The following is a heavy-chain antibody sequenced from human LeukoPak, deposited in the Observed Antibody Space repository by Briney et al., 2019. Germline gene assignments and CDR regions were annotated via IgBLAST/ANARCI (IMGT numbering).Heavy chain of an antibody. J-gene: IGHJ4*02. V-gene: IGHV1-18*01. CDR2: ISAYNGNT. D-gene: IGHD3-9*01. CDR3: ARDGDILTGYFGDFDY. Sequence: ASVKVSCKASGYTFTSYGISWVRQAPGQGLERMGWISAYNGNTNYAQKLQGRVTMTTDTSTSTAYMELRSLRSDDTAVYYCARDGDILTGYFGDFDYWGQGTLVTVSS. CDR1: GYTFTSYG.